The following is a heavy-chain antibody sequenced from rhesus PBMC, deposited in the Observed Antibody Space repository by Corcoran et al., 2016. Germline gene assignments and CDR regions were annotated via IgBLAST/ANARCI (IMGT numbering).Heavy chain of an antibody. V-gene: IGHV4-73*01. J-gene: IGHJ6*01. D-gene: IGHD6-25*01. CDR2: IDGYSGST. CDR1: GGSVSTYF. Sequence: QVKLQQWGEGLVKPSETLSLTCAVYGGSVSTYFWSWIRQPPGKGLEWIGNIDGYSGSTYYHPSLKNRVTISKDTSKNPFSLKLSSVTAADTAMYYWAKGGATSGPPAYGLASWDQGVVVTVSS. CDR3: AKGGATSGPPAYGLAS.